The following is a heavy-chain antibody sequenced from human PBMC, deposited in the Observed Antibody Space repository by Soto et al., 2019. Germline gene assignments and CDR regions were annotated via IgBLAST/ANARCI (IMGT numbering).Heavy chain of an antibody. J-gene: IGHJ4*02. V-gene: IGHV3-48*01. CDR3: ARDRGTYYDFWSGYYGEY. CDR1: GFTFSSYS. Sequence: GGSLRLSCAASGFTFSSYSMNWVRQAPGKGLEWVSYISSSSSTIYYADSVKGRFTISRDNAKNSLYLQMNSLRAEDTAVYYCARDRGTYYDFWSGYYGEYWGRGTLVTVSS. CDR2: ISSSSSTI. D-gene: IGHD3-3*01.